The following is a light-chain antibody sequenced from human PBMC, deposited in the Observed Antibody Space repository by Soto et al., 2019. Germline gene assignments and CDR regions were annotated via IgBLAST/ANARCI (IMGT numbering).Light chain of an antibody. V-gene: IGKV1-39*01. CDR3: QQSYNTPLT. CDR1: QTIGTY. CDR2: DAS. J-gene: IGKJ1*01. Sequence: IEVTQSPSSLAASLGDSVTITCRASQTIGTYVNWYRQKSGAAPELLIYDASTLQSGVPSRFRGGASGTDFTLTISSLQLDEFATYYCQQSYNTPLTFGQGTKVDIK.